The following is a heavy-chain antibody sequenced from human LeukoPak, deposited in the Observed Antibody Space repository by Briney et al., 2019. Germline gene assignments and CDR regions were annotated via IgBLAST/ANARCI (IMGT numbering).Heavy chain of an antibody. V-gene: IGHV3-30*04. CDR2: ISYDGSNK. Sequence: GGSLRLSCAASGFTFSSYAMHWVRQAPGKGLEWVAVISYDGSNKYYADSVKGRFTISRDNSKNTLYLQMNSLRAEDTAVYYCARPQDRLALFQRGFDPWGQGTLVTVSS. J-gene: IGHJ5*02. CDR1: GFTFSSYA. CDR3: ARPQDRLALFQRGFDP. D-gene: IGHD3-3*02.